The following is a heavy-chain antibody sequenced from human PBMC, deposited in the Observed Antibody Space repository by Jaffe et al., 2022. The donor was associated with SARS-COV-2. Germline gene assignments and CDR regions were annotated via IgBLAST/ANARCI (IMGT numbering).Heavy chain of an antibody. CDR3: ARVREPGYSSRGDFQH. D-gene: IGHD6-13*01. Sequence: QVQLVESGGGVVQPGRSLRLSCAASGFTFSSYGMHWVRQAPGKGLEWVAVIWYDGSNKYYADSVKGRFTISRDNSKNTLYLQMNSLRAEDTAVYYCARVREPGYSSRGDFQHWGQGTLVTVSS. J-gene: IGHJ1*01. CDR2: IWYDGSNK. CDR1: GFTFSSYG. V-gene: IGHV3-33*01.